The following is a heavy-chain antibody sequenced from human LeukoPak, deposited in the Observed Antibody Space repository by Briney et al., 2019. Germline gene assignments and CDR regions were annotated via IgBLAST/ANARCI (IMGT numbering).Heavy chain of an antibody. Sequence: GASVKVSCKASGYTFTSYAMHWVRQAPGQRLEWMGWSNAGNGNTKYSQEFQGRVTITRDTSTSTAYMELTNLRSGDMAVYYCAREMGSITGTTSLGVWLDLWGQGTLVTVSS. CDR2: SNAGNGNT. V-gene: IGHV1-3*02. J-gene: IGHJ5*02. CDR1: GYTFTSYA. CDR3: AREMGSITGTTSLGVWLDL. D-gene: IGHD1-20*01.